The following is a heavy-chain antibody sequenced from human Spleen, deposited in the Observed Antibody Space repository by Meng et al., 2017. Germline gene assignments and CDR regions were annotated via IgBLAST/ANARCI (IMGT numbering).Heavy chain of an antibody. CDR2: IYYSGST. J-gene: IGHJ5*02. CDR3: ARAPKVRYFDWIINWFDP. D-gene: IGHD3-9*01. CDR1: GGSFSGYY. V-gene: IGHV4-31*11. Sequence: SETLSLTCAVYGGSFSGYYWSWIRQHPGKGLEWIGYIYYSGSTYYNPSLKSRVTISVDTSKNQFSLKLSSVTAADTAVYYCARAPKVRYFDWIINWFDPWGQGTLVTVSS.